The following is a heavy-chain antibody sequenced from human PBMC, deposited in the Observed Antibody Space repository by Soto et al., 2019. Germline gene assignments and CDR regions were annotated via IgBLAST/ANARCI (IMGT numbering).Heavy chain of an antibody. Sequence: SETLSLTCTVSGGSISSSSYYWGWIRQPPGKGLEWIGSIYYSGSTYYNPSPKSRVTISVDTSKNQFSLKLGSVTAADTAVYYCARLPYDILTGYSYYYYYGMDVWGQGTTVTVSS. J-gene: IGHJ6*02. D-gene: IGHD3-9*01. CDR1: GGSISSSSYY. CDR3: ARLPYDILTGYSYYYYYGMDV. V-gene: IGHV4-39*01. CDR2: IYYSGST.